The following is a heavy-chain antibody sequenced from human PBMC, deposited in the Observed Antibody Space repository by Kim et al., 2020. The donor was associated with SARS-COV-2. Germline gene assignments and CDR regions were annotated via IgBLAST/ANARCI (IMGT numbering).Heavy chain of an antibody. D-gene: IGHD1-1*01. CDR1: GDTFNSFP. CDR2: IIPIFATL. V-gene: IGHV1-69*13. Sequence: SVKVSCKASGDTFNSFPINWVRQAPGQGLEWMGGIIPIFATLMYTQRFQGRVTISVDQSTNTAYMELSRLTSEDTAVYFCARASVELERRSGAFDVWGQGTMVTVSS. CDR3: ARASVELERRSGAFDV. J-gene: IGHJ3*01.